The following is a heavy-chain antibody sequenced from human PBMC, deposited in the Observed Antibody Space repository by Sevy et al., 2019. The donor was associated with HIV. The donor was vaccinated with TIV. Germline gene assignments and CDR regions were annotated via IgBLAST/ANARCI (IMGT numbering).Heavy chain of an antibody. J-gene: IGHJ4*02. CDR1: GGTFSGYA. V-gene: IGHV1-69*13. CDR3: AKGSGDFGPNDY. CDR2: IIPIFGTA. D-gene: IGHD3-22*01. Sequence: ASVKVSCKASGGTFSGYAISWVRQAPGQGLEWMGGIIPIFGTANYAQKFQGRVTITADESTSTAYMELSSLRSEDTAVYYCAKGSGDFGPNDYWGQGTLVTVSS.